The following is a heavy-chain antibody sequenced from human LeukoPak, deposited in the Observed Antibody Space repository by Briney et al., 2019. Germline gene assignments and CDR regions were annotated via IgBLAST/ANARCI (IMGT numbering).Heavy chain of an antibody. CDR1: GGSISSGGYY. CDR3: SRGPTTYSYGSGAFDI. V-gene: IGHV4-31*03. J-gene: IGHJ3*02. Sequence: SETLSLTCTVSGGSISSGGYYWSWIRQHPGKGLEWIGYIYYSGSTYYNPSLKSRVTISVDTSKKQFSLKLSSVTAADTAVYYSSRGPTTYSYGSGAFDIWGQGTMVTVSS. D-gene: IGHD5-18*01. CDR2: IYYSGST.